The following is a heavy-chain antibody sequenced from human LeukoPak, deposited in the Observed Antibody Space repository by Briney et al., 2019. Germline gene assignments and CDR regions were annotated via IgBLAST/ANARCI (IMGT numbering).Heavy chain of an antibody. D-gene: IGHD5-24*01. V-gene: IGHV4-59*01. CDR2: IYYSGST. J-gene: IGHJ4*02. CDR3: ASNRDGSDDY. Sequence: SETLSLTCTVSGGSISSYYWSWIRQPPGKGLEWIGYIYYSGSTNYNPSLKSRVTISVDTSKNQFSLKLSSVIAADTAVYYCASNRDGSDDYWGQGTLVTVSS. CDR1: GGSISSYY.